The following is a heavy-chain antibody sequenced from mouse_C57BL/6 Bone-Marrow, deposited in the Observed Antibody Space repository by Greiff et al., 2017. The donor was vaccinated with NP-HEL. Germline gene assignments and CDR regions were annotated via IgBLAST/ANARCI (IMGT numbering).Heavy chain of an antibody. Sequence: EVNLVESGGGLVQPGGSLKLSCAASGFTFSDYYMYWVRQTPEKRLEWVAYISNGGGSTYYPDTVKGRFTISRDNAKNTLYLQMSRLKSEDTAMYYCARPRTGAWFAYWGQGTLVTVSA. V-gene: IGHV5-12*01. J-gene: IGHJ3*01. CDR1: GFTFSDYY. D-gene: IGHD4-1*01. CDR3: ARPRTGAWFAY. CDR2: ISNGGGST.